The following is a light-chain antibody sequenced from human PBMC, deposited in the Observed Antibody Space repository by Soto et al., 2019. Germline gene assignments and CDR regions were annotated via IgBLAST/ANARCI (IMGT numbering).Light chain of an antibody. V-gene: IGLV2-11*01. CDR3: CSYAGSYTLYV. CDR2: DVS. Sequence: QSVLTQPRSVSGSPGQSVTISCTGTSSDVGGYNYVSWYQQHPGKAPKLMIYDVSKRPSGVPDRFSGSKSGKTASLTISGLQAEDEADYYCCSYAGSYTLYVFGTGTKVTVL. CDR1: SSDVGGYNY. J-gene: IGLJ1*01.